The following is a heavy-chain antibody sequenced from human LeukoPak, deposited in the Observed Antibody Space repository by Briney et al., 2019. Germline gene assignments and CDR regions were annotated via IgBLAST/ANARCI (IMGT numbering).Heavy chain of an antibody. CDR3: ARESEGYSSGWYGSADFYYYYGMDV. D-gene: IGHD6-19*01. J-gene: IGHJ6*02. V-gene: IGHV6-1*01. CDR1: GDSVSSNIAA. CDR2: TYYRSKWYN. Sequence: SQTLSLTCAISGDSVSSNIAAWNWIRQSPSRGLEWLGRTYYRSKWYNDYAVSVKSRITINPDTSKNQFSLQLNSVTPEDTAVYYCARESEGYSSGWYGSADFYYYYGMDVWGQGTMVTVSS.